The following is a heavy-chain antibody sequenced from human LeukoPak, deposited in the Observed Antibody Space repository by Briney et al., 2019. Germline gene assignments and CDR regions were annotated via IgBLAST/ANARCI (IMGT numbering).Heavy chain of an antibody. CDR3: ARHSSVDGECHRLLDY. J-gene: IGHJ4*02. CDR2: LYYSGST. Sequence: SETLSLTCTVSGGSFSSSPKNWGRIRPPPGKGLVWIGNLYYSGSTYYNPSLNTRAIISVNTSKNQFSLKLTSVTAADTAVYYCARHSSVDGECHRLLDYWGQGSLVTVSS. CDR1: GGSFSSSPKN. V-gene: IGHV4-39*01. D-gene: IGHD2-21*01.